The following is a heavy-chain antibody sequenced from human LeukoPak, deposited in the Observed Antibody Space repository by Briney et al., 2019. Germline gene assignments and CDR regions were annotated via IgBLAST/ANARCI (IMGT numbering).Heavy chain of an antibody. CDR2: IYYSGST. J-gene: IGHJ4*02. D-gene: IGHD3-22*01. V-gene: IGHV4-30-4*01. CDR1: GGSINSGDYY. CDR3: ARTDSSGYYGAY. Sequence: SETLSLTCTVSGGSINSGDYYWSWIRQPPGKGLEWIGYIYYSGSTYYNPSLKSRITISVDTSKNQFSLKLSSMTATDTAVYYCARTDSSGYYGAYWGQGTLVTVSS.